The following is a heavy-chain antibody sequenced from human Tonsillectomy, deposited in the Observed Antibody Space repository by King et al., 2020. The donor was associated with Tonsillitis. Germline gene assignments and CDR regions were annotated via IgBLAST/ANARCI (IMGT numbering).Heavy chain of an antibody. CDR1: GYSFTTYW. J-gene: IGHJ3*02. D-gene: IGHD1-1*01. V-gene: IGHV5-51*03. Sequence: VQLVESGAEVKKPGESLKISCKVSGYSFTTYWIGWVRQMPGKGLEWMGIIYPGDSDTRFSPSFQGQVTISADKSISTAYLQWSSLKASDTAMYYCARRAWNWNDLNDAFDIWGQGTMVTVSS. CDR2: IYPGDSDT. CDR3: ARRAWNWNDLNDAFDI.